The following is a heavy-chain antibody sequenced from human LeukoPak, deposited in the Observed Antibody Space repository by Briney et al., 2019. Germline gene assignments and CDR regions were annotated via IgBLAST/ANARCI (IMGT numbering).Heavy chain of an antibody. Sequence: SGGSLRLSCAASGFSFSSYEMNWVRQASGKGLEWVSYISSSGSTIYYADSVKGRFTISRDNAKNSLYVQMNSLRAEDRAVYYCARVSNDYGGPLDYWGQGTLVTVSS. J-gene: IGHJ4*02. V-gene: IGHV3-48*03. CDR2: ISSSGSTI. CDR1: GFSFSSYE. CDR3: ARVSNDYGGPLDY. D-gene: IGHD4/OR15-4a*01.